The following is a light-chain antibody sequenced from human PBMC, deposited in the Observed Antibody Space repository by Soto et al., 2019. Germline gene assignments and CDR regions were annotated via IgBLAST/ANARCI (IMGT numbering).Light chain of an antibody. Sequence: QSALTQPRSVSGSPGQSVTISCTGTSSDVGGYNYVSWYQQHPGKAPKLMIYDVSKRPSGVPDRFSGSKSGNTASLTISGLQAEDAADYYCCSYAGSYPSFGGGTKLTVL. CDR3: CSYAGSYPS. J-gene: IGLJ2*01. CDR2: DVS. CDR1: SSDVGGYNY. V-gene: IGLV2-11*01.